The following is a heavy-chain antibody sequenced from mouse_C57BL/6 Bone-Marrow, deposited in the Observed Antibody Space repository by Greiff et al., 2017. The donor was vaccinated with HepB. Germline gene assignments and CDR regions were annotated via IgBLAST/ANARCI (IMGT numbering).Heavy chain of an antibody. D-gene: IGHD1-2*01. J-gene: IGHJ4*01. CDR2: IRNKANNHAT. V-gene: IGHV6-6*01. CDR1: GFTFSDAW. Sequence: EVQLQQSGGGLVQPGGSMKLSCAASGFTFSDAWMDWVRQSPEKGLEWVAEIRNKANNHATYYAESVKGRFTISRDDSKSSVYLQMNSLRAEDTGIYYCTRGTTAAMDYWGQGTSVTVSS. CDR3: TRGTTAAMDY.